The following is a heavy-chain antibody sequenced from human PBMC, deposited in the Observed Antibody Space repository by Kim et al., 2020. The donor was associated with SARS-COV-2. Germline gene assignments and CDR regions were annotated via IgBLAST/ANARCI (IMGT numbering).Heavy chain of an antibody. CDR2: IKEDGSEK. D-gene: IGHD1-7*01. CDR3: ARDGTTLLY. CDR1: GFTFSRYW. Sequence: GGSLRLSCAASGFTFSRYWMSWVRQAPGKGLEWVANIKEDGSEKYYVDSVKGRFTISRDNAKNSLYLQMNSLRAEDTAVYYCARDGTTLLYWGQGILVTVSP. V-gene: IGHV3-7*03. J-gene: IGHJ4*02.